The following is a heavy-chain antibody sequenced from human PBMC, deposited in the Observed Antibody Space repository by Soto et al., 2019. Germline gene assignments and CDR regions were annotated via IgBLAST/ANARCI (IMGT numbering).Heavy chain of an antibody. J-gene: IGHJ5*02. CDR2: ISTYNGNT. CDR1: GYTFTRSG. V-gene: IGHV1-18*01. D-gene: IGHD5-12*01. CDR3: ARDPRGYSGYADP. Sequence: GASVKVSCKASGYTFTRSGISWVRQAPGQGLEWMGWISTYNGNTNYAQKLQGRVTMTTDTSTSTAYMELRSLRSDDTAVYYCARDPRGYSGYADPWGQGTLVTVSS.